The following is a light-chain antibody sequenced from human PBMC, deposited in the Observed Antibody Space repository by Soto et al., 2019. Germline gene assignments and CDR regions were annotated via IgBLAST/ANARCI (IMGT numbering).Light chain of an antibody. V-gene: IGKV3-15*01. CDR1: RGISSN. Sequence: EVVMRQSPATLSVSPGERATLSCRASRGISSNLAWYQQKPGQAPRLLIYDASTRATGIPARFSGSGSGTEFTLTISSLQSEDFAVYYCHQYNNWPPWTFGQGTKVDIK. J-gene: IGKJ1*01. CDR2: DAS. CDR3: HQYNNWPPWT.